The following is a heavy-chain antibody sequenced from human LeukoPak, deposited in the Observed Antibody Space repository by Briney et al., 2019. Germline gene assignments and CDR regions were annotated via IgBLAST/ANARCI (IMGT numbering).Heavy chain of an antibody. Sequence: GGSLRLSCAASGFTFSNYAMSWVRQAPGRGLEWVSDVSGNGGSTYYADSVKGRFTISRDNSKNTLYLQMNSLGAEDTALYYCAKGGSGCSGGSCHQDYWGQGTLVTVSS. CDR3: AKGGSGCSGGSCHQDY. J-gene: IGHJ4*02. V-gene: IGHV3-23*01. CDR2: VSGNGGST. D-gene: IGHD2-15*01. CDR1: GFTFSNYA.